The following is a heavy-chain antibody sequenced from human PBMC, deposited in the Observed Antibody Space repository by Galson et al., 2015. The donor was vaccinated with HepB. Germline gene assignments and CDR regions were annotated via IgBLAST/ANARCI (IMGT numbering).Heavy chain of an antibody. CDR1: GFTFSNAW. V-gene: IGHV3-15*01. CDR3: TKTRGDRSPYDFWSGYYSYAMDV. CDR2: IKNKTVGGTT. J-gene: IGHJ6*02. D-gene: IGHD3-3*01. Sequence: SLRLSCAASGFTFSNAWMSWVRQAPGKGLEWVGRIKNKTVGGTTDYAAPVKGTFTISRDDSKNTLYLQMDSLKTEDTAVYYCTKTRGDRSPYDFWSGYYSYAMDVWGQGTTVTVSS.